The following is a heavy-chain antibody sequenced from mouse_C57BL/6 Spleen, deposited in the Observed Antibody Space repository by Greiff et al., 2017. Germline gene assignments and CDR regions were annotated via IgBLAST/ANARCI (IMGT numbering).Heavy chain of an antibody. CDR2: IWSGGST. D-gene: IGHD1-1*01. CDR1: GFSLTSYG. J-gene: IGHJ1*03. CDR3: ARNYGSRDWNFDV. V-gene: IGHV2-2*01. Sequence: VHLVESGPGLVQPSQSLSITCTVSGFSLTSYGVHWVRQSPGKGLEWLGVIWSGGSTDYNAAFISRLSISKDNSKSQVFFKMNSLQADDTAIYYCARNYGSRDWNFDVWGTGTTVTVSS.